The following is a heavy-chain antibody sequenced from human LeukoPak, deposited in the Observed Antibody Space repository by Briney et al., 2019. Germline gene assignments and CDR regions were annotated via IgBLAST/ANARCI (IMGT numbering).Heavy chain of an antibody. Sequence: PSETLSFTCTVSGGYISSYYWSWIRQPPGKAWEWLGYIYYSGSTNYNSSLKSRVTISVDTSKNQSSLKLSDVTAADTAVYYCLRLKMATITPYFDYWGEGTLVTVSA. J-gene: IGHJ4*02. D-gene: IGHD5-24*01. V-gene: IGHV4-59*01. CDR3: LRLKMATITPYFDY. CDR1: GGYISSYY. CDR2: IYYSGST.